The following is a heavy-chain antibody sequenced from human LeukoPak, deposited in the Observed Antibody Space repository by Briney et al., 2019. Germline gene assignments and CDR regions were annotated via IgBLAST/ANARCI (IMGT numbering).Heavy chain of an antibody. J-gene: IGHJ3*02. CDR2: INQDGSEK. D-gene: IGHD1-26*01. Sequence: GGSLRLSCAASGFTFSRNWMIWVRQAPGKRLEWVANINQDGSEKCYVDSVKGRFTISRDNAKNSLFLQMNSLRAEDTAVYYCARVGSGNFLGAFDIWGQGTMVTVSS. CDR3: ARVGSGNFLGAFDI. CDR1: GFTFSRNW. V-gene: IGHV3-7*03.